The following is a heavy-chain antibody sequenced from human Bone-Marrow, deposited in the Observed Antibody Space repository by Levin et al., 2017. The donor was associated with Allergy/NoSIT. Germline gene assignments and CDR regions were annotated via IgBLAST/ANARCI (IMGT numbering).Heavy chain of an antibody. CDR3: AKETTDTGYCSGGSCYSGVDY. CDR2: ISGSGGST. D-gene: IGHD2-15*01. CDR1: GFTFSSYV. V-gene: IGHV3-23*01. J-gene: IGHJ4*02. Sequence: GGSLRLSCAASGFTFSSYVMSWVRQAPGKGLEWVSAISGSGGSTYYADSVKGRFTISRDNSKNTLYLQMNSLRAEDTAVYYCAKETTDTGYCSGGSCYSGVDYWGQGTLVTVSS.